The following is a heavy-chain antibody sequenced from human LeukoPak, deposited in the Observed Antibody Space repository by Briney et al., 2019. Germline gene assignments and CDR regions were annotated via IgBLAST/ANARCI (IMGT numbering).Heavy chain of an antibody. J-gene: IGHJ4*02. Sequence: GGSLRLSCASSGFTFSSYWMHWVRHAPGKGLGWFSRITSDGRSTSYAVSVKGRFTISRDNAKNTLYLQMNSLRAEDTAVYYCARDNGNPDYWGQGTLVTVSS. V-gene: IGHV3-74*01. CDR3: ARDNGNPDY. D-gene: IGHD2/OR15-2a*01. CDR2: ITSDGRST. CDR1: GFTFSSYW.